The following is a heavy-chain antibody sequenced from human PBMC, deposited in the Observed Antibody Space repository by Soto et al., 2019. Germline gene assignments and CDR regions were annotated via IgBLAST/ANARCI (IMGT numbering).Heavy chain of an antibody. V-gene: IGHV4-30-4*01. CDR3: ARVAGVAYCGGDCYHFDY. Sequence: NPSETLALTCTVSGDAVRSDDYYWSWIRQPPGKGLEWIGYISYRVDTYYSPSLKRRVTMSIDTSKNQFSLNVSSVTAAETAVYYCARVAGVAYCGGDCYHFDYWGQGTLVTVSS. J-gene: IGHJ4*02. CDR2: ISYRVDT. CDR1: GDAVRSDDYY. D-gene: IGHD2-21*02.